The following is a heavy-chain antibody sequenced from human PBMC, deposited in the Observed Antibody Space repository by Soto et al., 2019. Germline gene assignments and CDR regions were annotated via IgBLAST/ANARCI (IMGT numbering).Heavy chain of an antibody. CDR3: TITMRAFDY. D-gene: IGHD3-22*01. CDR2: IYYSGST. J-gene: IGHJ4*02. Sequence: PSETLSLTCTVSGGSISSSSYYWGWIRQPPGKGLEWIGSIYYSGSTYYNPSLKSRVTISVDTSKNQFSLKLSSVTAADMAVYYCTITMRAFDYWGQGTLVTVSS. V-gene: IGHV4-39*01. CDR1: GGSISSSSYY.